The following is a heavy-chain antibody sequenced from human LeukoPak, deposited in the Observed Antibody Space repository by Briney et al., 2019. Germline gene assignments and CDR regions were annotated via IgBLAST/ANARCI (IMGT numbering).Heavy chain of an antibody. D-gene: IGHD1-26*01. CDR1: GGSISSYY. CDR2: IYDSGST. J-gene: IGHJ4*02. V-gene: IGHV4-59*08. Sequence: SETLSLTCTVSGGSISSYYWSWIRQPPGKGLEWIGYIYDSGSTNYNPSLKSRVTISIDTSKNQFSLKLSSVTAADTAMYYCARRMYSGRYYGIDYWGQGTLVTVSS. CDR3: ARRMYSGRYYGIDY.